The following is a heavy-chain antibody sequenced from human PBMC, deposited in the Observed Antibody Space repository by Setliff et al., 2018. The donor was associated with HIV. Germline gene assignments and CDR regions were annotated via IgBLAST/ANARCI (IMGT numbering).Heavy chain of an antibody. V-gene: IGHV3-48*01. CDR3: AKGRYSSGANYYYYYMDV. CDR1: GFTFSSYS. CDR2: ISSSSSTI. J-gene: IGHJ6*03. D-gene: IGHD6-19*01. Sequence: GGSLRLSCAASGFTFSSYSMNWVRQAPGKGLEWVSYISSSSSTIYYADSVKGRFTISRDNAKNSLYLQMNSLRAEDTAVYYCAKGRYSSGANYYYYYMDVWGKGTTVTVSS.